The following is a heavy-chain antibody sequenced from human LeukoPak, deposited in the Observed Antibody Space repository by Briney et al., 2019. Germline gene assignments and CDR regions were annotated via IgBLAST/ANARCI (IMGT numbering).Heavy chain of an antibody. CDR3: AREDGSYENPEGFDY. D-gene: IGHD1-26*01. CDR1: GFTFSSYA. Sequence: HPGGSLRLSCVVSGFTFSSYAMSWVRQAPGKGLEWVSGISGSGGSTYYADSVKGRFIISRDNSKNTLYLQMNSLRAEDTAVYYCAREDGSYENPEGFDYWGQGTLVTVSS. V-gene: IGHV3-23*01. CDR2: ISGSGGST. J-gene: IGHJ4*02.